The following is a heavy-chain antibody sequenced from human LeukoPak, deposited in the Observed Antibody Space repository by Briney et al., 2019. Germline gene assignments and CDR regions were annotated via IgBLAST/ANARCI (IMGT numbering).Heavy chain of an antibody. Sequence: GGSLRLSCAASGFTFSSYEMNWVRQAPGKGLEWVSYISSSGSTIYYADSVKGRSTISRDNAKNSLYLQMNSLRAEDTAVYYCARVLGPTHYWGQGTLVTVSS. D-gene: IGHD2-8*02. CDR3: ARVLGPTHY. V-gene: IGHV3-48*03. CDR1: GFTFSSYE. CDR2: ISSSGSTI. J-gene: IGHJ4*02.